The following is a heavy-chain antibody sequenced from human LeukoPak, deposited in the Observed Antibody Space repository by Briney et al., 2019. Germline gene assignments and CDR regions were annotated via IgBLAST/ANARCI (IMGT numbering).Heavy chain of an antibody. V-gene: IGHV3-23*01. Sequence: GGTLRLSCPVSGFTFSSYAMSWVRQAPGRGLEWVSVISTSGESAYYADSVKGRFTISRDNSKNTLYLQMNSLRAEDTAVYYCAKDRGSGYHYFDYWGQGTLVTVSS. D-gene: IGHD3-22*01. J-gene: IGHJ4*02. CDR1: GFTFSSYA. CDR3: AKDRGSGYHYFDY. CDR2: ISTSGESA.